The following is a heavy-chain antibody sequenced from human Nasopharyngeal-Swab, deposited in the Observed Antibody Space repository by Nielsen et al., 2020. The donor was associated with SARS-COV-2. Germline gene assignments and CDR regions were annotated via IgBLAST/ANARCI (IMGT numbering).Heavy chain of an antibody. Sequence: GESLKISCTASGFTVSSYAIHWVRQTTGKGLEWVSAIRTTGDTYYPDSVKGRFNIFRENAKNSLYLQMNGLRAEDTAVYYCARVRGTSWVDYWGQGTLVTVSS. D-gene: IGHD6-13*01. V-gene: IGHV3-13*01. CDR2: IRTTGDT. J-gene: IGHJ4*02. CDR3: ARVRGTSWVDY. CDR1: GFTVSSYA.